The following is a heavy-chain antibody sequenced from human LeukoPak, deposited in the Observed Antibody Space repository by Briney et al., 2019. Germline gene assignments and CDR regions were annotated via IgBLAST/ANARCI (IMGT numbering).Heavy chain of an antibody. J-gene: IGHJ6*03. CDR2: ISSNGGST. D-gene: IGHD4/OR15-4a*01. Sequence: PGGSLRLSCAASGFTFSSYAMHWVRQAPGKGLEYVSAISSNGGSTYYANSVKGRFTISRDNSKTTLYLQMGSLRAEDMAVYYCARGPLTQYYYYYYYMDVWGKGTTVTVSS. V-gene: IGHV3-64*01. CDR3: ARGPLTQYYYYYYYMDV. CDR1: GFTFSSYA.